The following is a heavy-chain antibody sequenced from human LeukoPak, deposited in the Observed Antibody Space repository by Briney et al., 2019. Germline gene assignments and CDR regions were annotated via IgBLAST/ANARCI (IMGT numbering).Heavy chain of an antibody. CDR2: INPSGGST. J-gene: IGHJ3*02. Sequence: ASVKVSCKASGYTFTSYYMHWVRQAPGQGLEWMGIINPSGGSTSYAQKFQGRVTMTRDTSTSTAYMELRSLRSDDTAVYYCARDRRPYYDFWSGYSHDAFDIWGQGTMVTVSS. CDR1: GYTFTSYY. V-gene: IGHV1-46*01. CDR3: ARDRRPYYDFWSGYSHDAFDI. D-gene: IGHD3-3*01.